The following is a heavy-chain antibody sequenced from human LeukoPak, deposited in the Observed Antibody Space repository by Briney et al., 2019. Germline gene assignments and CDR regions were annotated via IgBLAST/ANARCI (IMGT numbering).Heavy chain of an antibody. J-gene: IGHJ4*02. CDR2: IVVGSGNT. V-gene: IGHV1-58*02. Sequence: ASVKVSCKASGFTFTSSAMQWVRQARGQRLEWIGWIVVGSGNTNYAQKFQERVTITRDMSTSTAYMELSSLRSEDTAVYYCAARKTDELGPGGLDYWGQGTLVTVSS. CDR3: AARKTDELGPGGLDY. CDR1: GFTFTSSA. D-gene: IGHD7-27*01.